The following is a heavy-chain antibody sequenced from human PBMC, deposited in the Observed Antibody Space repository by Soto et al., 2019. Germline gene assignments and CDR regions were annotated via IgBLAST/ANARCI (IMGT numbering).Heavy chain of an antibody. CDR3: ARHRRSGGYDPYYYYGMDV. J-gene: IGHJ6*02. CDR1: GGTFSSYA. D-gene: IGHD1-26*01. V-gene: IGHV1-69*13. Sequence: GASVKVSCKASGGTFSSYAISWVRQAPGQGLEWMGGIIPIFGTANYAQKFQGRVTITADESTSTAYMELSSLRSEDTAVYYCARHRRSGGYDPYYYYGMDVWGQGTTVTVSS. CDR2: IIPIFGTA.